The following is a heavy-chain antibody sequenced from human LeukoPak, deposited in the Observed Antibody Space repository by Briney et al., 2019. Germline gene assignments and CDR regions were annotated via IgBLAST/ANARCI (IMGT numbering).Heavy chain of an antibody. J-gene: IGHJ6*02. D-gene: IGHD1-26*01. Sequence: GWINAGNGNTKFSQKFQGRVTITRDTSASTAYMELSSLRSEDTAVYYCARFLGGSYGMDVWGQGTTVTVSS. CDR2: INAGNGNT. CDR3: ARFLGGSYGMDV. V-gene: IGHV1-3*01.